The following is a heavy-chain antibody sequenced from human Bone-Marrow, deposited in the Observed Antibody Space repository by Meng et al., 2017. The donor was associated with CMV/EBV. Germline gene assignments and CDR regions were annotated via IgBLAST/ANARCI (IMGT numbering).Heavy chain of an antibody. CDR1: GFTFSSYS. V-gene: IGHV3-21*01. Sequence: GGSLRLSCAASGFTFSSYSMNWVRQAPGKGLEWVSSISSSSSYIYYADSVKGRFTISRDNAKNSLYLQMNSLRAEDTAVYYCARERGYCSSTSCYSEGFDYWGQGTRVTGSS. CDR3: ARERGYCSSTSCYSEGFDY. J-gene: IGHJ4*02. CDR2: ISSSSSYI. D-gene: IGHD2-2*01.